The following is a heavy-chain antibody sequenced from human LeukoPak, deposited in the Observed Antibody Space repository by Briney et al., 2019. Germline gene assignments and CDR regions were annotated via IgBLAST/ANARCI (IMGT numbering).Heavy chain of an antibody. J-gene: IGHJ5*02. CDR3: ARVPRGVLGYCSSTSCYTAWFDP. Sequence: SETLSLTCAVYGGSFSGYYWSWIRQPPGKGLEWIGEINHSGSTNYNPSLKSRVTISVDTSKNQFSLKLSSVTAADTAVYYCARVPRGVLGYCSSTSCYTAWFDPWGQGTLVTVSS. V-gene: IGHV4-34*01. D-gene: IGHD2-2*02. CDR2: INHSGST. CDR1: GGSFSGYY.